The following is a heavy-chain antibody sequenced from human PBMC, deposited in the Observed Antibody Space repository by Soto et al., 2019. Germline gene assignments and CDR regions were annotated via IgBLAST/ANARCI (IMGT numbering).Heavy chain of an antibody. CDR1: GFTFSSYW. Sequence: GGSLRLSCAASGFTFSSYWMSWVRQAPGKGLEWVANIKQDGSEKYYVDSVKGRFTISRDNAKNSLYLQMNSLRAEDTAVYYCSRVLLCFEGPYYHYYVMDVWGQGTTVTVSS. CDR3: SRVLLCFEGPYYHYYVMDV. J-gene: IGHJ6*02. V-gene: IGHV3-7*05. D-gene: IGHD3-10*02. CDR2: IKQDGSEK.